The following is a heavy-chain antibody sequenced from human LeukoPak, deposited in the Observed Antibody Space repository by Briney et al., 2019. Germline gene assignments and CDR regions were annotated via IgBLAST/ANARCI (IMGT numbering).Heavy chain of an antibody. V-gene: IGHV1-69*01. CDR2: IFPLFETT. D-gene: IGHD1-26*01. J-gene: IGHJ4*02. Sequence: SVKVSCKASGGTFNNYAINWVRQAPGQGLEWMGGIFPLFETTNYAQGFQGRVTITADDSTSTAYMELNSLITEDTAVYYCARGRESHGHYFHFWGQGTLVTVSS. CDR1: GGTFNNYA. CDR3: ARGRESHGHYFHF.